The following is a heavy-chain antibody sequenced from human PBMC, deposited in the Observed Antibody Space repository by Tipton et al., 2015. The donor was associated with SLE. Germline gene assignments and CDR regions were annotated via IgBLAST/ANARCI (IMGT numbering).Heavy chain of an antibody. J-gene: IGHJ4*02. CDR1: GFTFSSYW. Sequence: SLRLSCAASGFTFSSYWMSWVRQAPGKGLEWVANIKQDGSEKYYVDSVKGRFTISRDNAKNSLYLQMNSLRVEDTAVYYRARDSPGYCSSTSCYMGDWGQGTLVTVSS. D-gene: IGHD2-2*02. CDR3: ARDSPGYCSSTSCYMGD. CDR2: IKQDGSEK. V-gene: IGHV3-7*01.